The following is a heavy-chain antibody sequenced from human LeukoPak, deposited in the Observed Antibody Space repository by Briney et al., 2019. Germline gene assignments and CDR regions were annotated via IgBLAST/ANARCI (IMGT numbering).Heavy chain of an antibody. CDR1: GGSFSSYC. V-gene: IGHV4-34*01. Sequence: SETLSLTCAFEGGSFSSYCCSGIRQPPGKVLEWIGEINHSGSTNYNPSLKSRVTISVDTSKNHFSLKLSSVTAADTPVYYYARVQRAVGAVPGTVIDYWGEVPLVTVSS. CDR3: ARVQRAVGAVPGTVIDY. D-gene: IGHD6-19*01. CDR2: INHSGST. J-gene: IGHJ4*02.